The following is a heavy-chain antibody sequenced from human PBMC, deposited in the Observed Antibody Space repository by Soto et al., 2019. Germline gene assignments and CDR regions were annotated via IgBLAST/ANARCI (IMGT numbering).Heavy chain of an antibody. CDR3: AKVGSSGYDFWSGYYFWDRLSPGNWDY. Sequence: GGSLRLSCAASGFTFSSYAMSWVRQAPEKELEWVSAISGRGGSTYYADTVKGRFTISRDNSKNTLYLQMNSLRAEDTAVYYCAKVGSSGYDFWSGYYFWDRLSPGNWDYWGQGTLVTVSS. J-gene: IGHJ4*02. CDR2: ISGRGGST. D-gene: IGHD3-3*01. CDR1: GFTFSSYA. V-gene: IGHV3-23*01.